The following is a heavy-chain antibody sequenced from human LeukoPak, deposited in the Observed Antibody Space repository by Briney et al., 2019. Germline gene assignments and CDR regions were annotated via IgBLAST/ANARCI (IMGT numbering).Heavy chain of an antibody. D-gene: IGHD5-18*01. J-gene: IGHJ4*02. CDR2: IYTSGST. CDR1: SDSIYSGIYY. V-gene: IGHV4-61*02. Sequence: SETLSLTCTVSSDSIYSGIYYWSWIRQPAGKGLEWIGRIYTSGSTYYNPSLKSRLTISLDTSKNQFYLTLISVTATDTAVYYCARDVDTFFDYWGQGTLVTVSS. CDR3: ARDVDTFFDY.